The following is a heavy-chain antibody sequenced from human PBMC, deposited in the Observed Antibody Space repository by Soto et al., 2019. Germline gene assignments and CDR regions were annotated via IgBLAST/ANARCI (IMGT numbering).Heavy chain of an antibody. Sequence: QTLSLTCXGSGDTVSSNSVAWNWVRQSPSRGLEWLGRTYYRSRWYSDYAVSVRSRIDINADTSKNQVSLQLNSVTPEDTAVYYCARSEEDSDYYYYGMDVWGQGTTVTVSS. J-gene: IGHJ6*02. CDR3: ARSEEDSDYYYYGMDV. CDR1: GDTVSSNSVA. CDR2: TYYRSRWYS. V-gene: IGHV6-1*01. D-gene: IGHD2-15*01.